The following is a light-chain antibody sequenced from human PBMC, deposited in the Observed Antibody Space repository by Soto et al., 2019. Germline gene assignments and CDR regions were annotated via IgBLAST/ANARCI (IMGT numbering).Light chain of an antibody. J-gene: IGKJ5*01. CDR2: DAS. CDR3: QQYDDVPPIT. CDR1: QDIRNY. V-gene: IGKV1-33*01. Sequence: DIQMTQSPSSLSASVGDRVTITCQASQDIRNYLHWYQQKPGKAPKLLIYDASNLETGVPSRFSGGGSGTDFTFTISSLQPEDFATYYCQQYDDVPPITFGQGTRLEIK.